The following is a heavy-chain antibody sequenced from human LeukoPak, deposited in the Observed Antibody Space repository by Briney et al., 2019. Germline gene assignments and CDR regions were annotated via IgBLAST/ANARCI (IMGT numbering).Heavy chain of an antibody. J-gene: IGHJ3*02. CDR1: GYTFTSYY. D-gene: IGHD6-25*01. Sequence: GASVKVSCKASGYTFTSYYMHWVRQAPGQGLEWMGIIIPSGGSTNYAQNFQGRVTMTRDTSTSTVYMELSSLRSEDMAVYYCARELGGYDAFDIWGQGTMVTVSS. CDR2: IIPSGGST. CDR3: ARELGGYDAFDI. V-gene: IGHV1-46*01.